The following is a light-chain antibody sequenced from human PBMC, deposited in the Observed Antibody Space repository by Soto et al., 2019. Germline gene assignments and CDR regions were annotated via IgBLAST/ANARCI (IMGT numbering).Light chain of an antibody. Sequence: DIQMTQSPSTLSASVGDRVXITCXASQSINNWLAWYQQKPGKAPKLXIFDAFNLESGVQFRFSGSGFGTEFTLTIRSLQPDDSATYYCKQFKTYSLAFGGGTKVDIK. CDR3: KQFKTYSLA. CDR1: QSINNW. CDR2: DAF. J-gene: IGKJ4*01. V-gene: IGKV1-5*01.